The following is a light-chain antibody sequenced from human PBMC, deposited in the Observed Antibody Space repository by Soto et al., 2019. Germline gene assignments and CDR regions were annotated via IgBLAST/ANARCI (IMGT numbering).Light chain of an antibody. V-gene: IGKV1-6*01. CDR2: AAS. Sequence: AIQLTQSPSSLSASVGDRVTITCRASQAIRTALGWYQQKPGKAPKLLIYAASTLQGGVPPRFSGSGSGTDFTLTISSLXXXDFATYYCLLDFSXFWAFGQGXKVX. J-gene: IGKJ1*01. CDR3: LLDFSXFWA. CDR1: QAIRTA.